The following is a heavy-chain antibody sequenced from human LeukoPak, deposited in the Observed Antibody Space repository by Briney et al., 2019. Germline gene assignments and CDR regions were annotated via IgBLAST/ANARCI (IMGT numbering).Heavy chain of an antibody. Sequence: GGSLRLSCTASGFNFGNYAMSWVRQAPGKGLEWLGFIRSKASGGAIEYDPSVDGRFTISRDGSKSIAYLQMTSLKTEDTATYFCTREVDGMSAYWGQGTLVTVPS. CDR1: GFNFGNYA. J-gene: IGHJ4*02. D-gene: IGHD1-14*01. CDR2: IRSKASGGAI. CDR3: TREVDGMSAY. V-gene: IGHV3-49*04.